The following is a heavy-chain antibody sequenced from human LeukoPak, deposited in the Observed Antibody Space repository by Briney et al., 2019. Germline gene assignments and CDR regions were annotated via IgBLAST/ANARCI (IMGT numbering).Heavy chain of an antibody. V-gene: IGHV1-2*02. D-gene: IGHD2-2*01. CDR2: INPNSGGT. CDR3: ARGLTRYYCSSTSCSSDAFDI. CDR1: GYTFTGYY. J-gene: IGHJ3*02. Sequence: ASVKVSCKASGYTFTGYYMHWVRQAPGQGLEWMGWINPNSGGTNYAQKFQGRVTMTRDTSISTAYMELSRLRSDDTAVYYCARGLTRYYCSSTSCSSDAFDIWGQGTMVTVSS.